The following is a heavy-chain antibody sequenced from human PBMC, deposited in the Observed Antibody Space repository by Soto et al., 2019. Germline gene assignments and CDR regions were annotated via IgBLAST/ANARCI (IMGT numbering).Heavy chain of an antibody. D-gene: IGHD4-17*01. V-gene: IGHV1-69*01. Sequence: QVQLVQSGAEVKKPGSSVKVSCKASGGTFSSYAISWVRQAPGQGLEWMGGIIPIFGTANYAQKFQSRVTITADESTSTAYMELSSLRSEDTAVYYCARGLYGDYVYYYYGMDVWGQGTTVTVSS. J-gene: IGHJ6*02. CDR1: GGTFSSYA. CDR3: ARGLYGDYVYYYYGMDV. CDR2: IIPIFGTA.